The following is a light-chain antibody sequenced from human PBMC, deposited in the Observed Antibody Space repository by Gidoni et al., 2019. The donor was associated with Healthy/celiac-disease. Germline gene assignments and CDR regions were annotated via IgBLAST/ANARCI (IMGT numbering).Light chain of an antibody. V-gene: IGKV3-20*01. CDR3: QQYGSSPPGFT. CDR1: QSVSSSY. J-gene: IGKJ3*01. Sequence: IVFTPSPGPLSLSPGERATLSCRASQSVSSSYLAWNQQKPGQAPRLLIYGASSRATGIPDRCSGSGSGTECTLTISRLENEDFAVYYCQQYGSSPPGFTFXPXTKVDIK. CDR2: GAS.